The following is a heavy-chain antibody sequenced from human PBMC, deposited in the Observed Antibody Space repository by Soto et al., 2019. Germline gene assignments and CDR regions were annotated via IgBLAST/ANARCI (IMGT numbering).Heavy chain of an antibody. CDR1: GFTFSSHT. CDR3: AREAAKGISSSDWFDP. D-gene: IGHD6-6*01. CDR2: LSSNAYYI. J-gene: IGHJ5*02. Sequence: PRLSCAASGFTFSSHTMNWVRQAPGKGLEWVSSLSSNAYYIYYADSVRGRFTISRDNAKNSLYLQMSNLRAEDTAVYYCAREAAKGISSSDWFDPWGQGTLVTVSS. V-gene: IGHV3-21*01.